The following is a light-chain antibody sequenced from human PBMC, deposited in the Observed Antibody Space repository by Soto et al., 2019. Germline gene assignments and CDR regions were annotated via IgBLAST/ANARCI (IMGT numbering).Light chain of an antibody. J-gene: IGKJ5*01. Sequence: EILMAQSPATLSVSAVERFTLSCMAGQGVTTNFAWYQQKSGQSPRLLIYDVSSRATGVPSRFSGTGSETDFTLTISGLQSEDSAIYFCQQYNNWPFSFGQGTRLEI. V-gene: IGKV3-15*01. CDR1: QGVTTN. CDR2: DVS. CDR3: QQYNNWPFS.